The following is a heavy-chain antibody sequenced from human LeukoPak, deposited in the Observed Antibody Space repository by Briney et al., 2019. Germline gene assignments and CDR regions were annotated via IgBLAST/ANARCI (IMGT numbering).Heavy chain of an antibody. CDR2: IYHSGST. V-gene: IGHV4-38-2*02. J-gene: IGHJ3*02. Sequence: PSETLSLTCTVSGYSISSGYYWGWIRQPPGKGLEWIGNIYHSGSTNYNPSLKSRVTISVDTSKNQFSLKLSSVTAADTAVYYCARVGRRLRAFDIWGQGTMVTVSS. CDR1: GYSISSGYY. CDR3: ARVGRRLRAFDI. D-gene: IGHD1-14*01.